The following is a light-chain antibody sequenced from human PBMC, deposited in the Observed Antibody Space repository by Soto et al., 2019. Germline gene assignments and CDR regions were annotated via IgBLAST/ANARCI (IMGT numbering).Light chain of an antibody. V-gene: IGLV2-11*01. Sequence: QSALTQPRSVSGSPGQSVTISCTGTSSDVGGYNYASWYQQHPGKAPKLMIYDVSKRPSGVPDRFSGSKSGNTASLTISGLQAEDEADYYCCSYAGSYTLEVFGGGTKLTVL. CDR1: SSDVGGYNY. J-gene: IGLJ2*01. CDR3: CSYAGSYTLEV. CDR2: DVS.